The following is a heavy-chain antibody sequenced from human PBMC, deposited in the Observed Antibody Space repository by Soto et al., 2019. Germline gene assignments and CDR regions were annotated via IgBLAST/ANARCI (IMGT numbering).Heavy chain of an antibody. D-gene: IGHD2-2*01. J-gene: IGHJ6*02. CDR3: ARDLGIVVVPAPYYYGMDA. V-gene: IGHV1-69*06. CDR2: IIPIFGTA. CDR1: GGTFSSYA. Sequence: ASVKVSCKASGGTFSSYAISWVRQAPGQGLEWMGGIIPIFGTANYAQKFQGRVTITADKSTSTAYMELSSLRSEDTAVYYCARDLGIVVVPAPYYYGMDAWGQGTTVTVSS.